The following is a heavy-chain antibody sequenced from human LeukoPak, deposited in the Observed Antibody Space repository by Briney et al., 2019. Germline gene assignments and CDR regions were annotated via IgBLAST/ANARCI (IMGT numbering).Heavy chain of an antibody. J-gene: IGHJ4*02. CDR3: ARDRQLDYYDSSGYYLDY. CDR2: INPSGGST. CDR1: GYTFTSYY. Sequence: ASVKVSCKASGYTFTSYYMHWVRQAPGQGLEWMGIINPSGGSTSYAQKFQGRVTMTRDTSTSTVHMELSSLRSEDTAVYYCARDRQLDYYDSSGYYLDYWGQGTLVTVSS. V-gene: IGHV1-46*01. D-gene: IGHD3-22*01.